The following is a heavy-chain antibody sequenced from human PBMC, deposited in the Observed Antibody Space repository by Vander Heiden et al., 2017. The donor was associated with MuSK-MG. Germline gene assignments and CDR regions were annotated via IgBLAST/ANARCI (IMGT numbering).Heavy chain of an antibody. J-gene: IGHJ5*02. CDR2: INTNTGNP. CDR3: ARSRLLVVAARGVRIESPNWFDP. CDR1: GYTFTRYA. V-gene: IGHV7-4-1*02. Sequence: QVQLVQSGSELKKPGASVKVSCQASGYTFTRYAMNWVRQAPGQGLEWMGWINTNTGNPTYAQGVTGRFGFSLETAVSTAYRQSSSLKAEDTAVYYWARSRLLVVAARGVRIESPNWFDPWGQGTLGTVSS. D-gene: IGHD2-15*01.